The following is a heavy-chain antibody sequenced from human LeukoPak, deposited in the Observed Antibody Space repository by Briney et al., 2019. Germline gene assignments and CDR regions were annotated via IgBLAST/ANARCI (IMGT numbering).Heavy chain of an antibody. CDR1: SHSQNRSSYY. J-gene: IGHJ4*02. V-gene: IGHV4-39*02. CDR3: ARDHGSRWLFHY. D-gene: IGHD6-13*01. CDR2: NYYSRST. Sequence: SETLSLPCTVSSHSQNRSSYYWGWIRQPPGKGLESFCSNYYSRSTYYNPFLKSRLPISVDTSQHQFSLQLNSVTPQDTAVHHWARDHGSRWLFHYWGQGPLVTVSS.